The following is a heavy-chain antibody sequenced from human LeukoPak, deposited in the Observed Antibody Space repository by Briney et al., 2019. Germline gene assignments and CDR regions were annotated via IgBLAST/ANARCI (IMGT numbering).Heavy chain of an antibody. CDR2: INPNSGAT. CDR1: RYTFTGYY. V-gene: IGHV1-2*02. D-gene: IGHD1-26*01. CDR3: ARARREWEPPLLDY. Sequence: ASVKVSCKASRYTFTGYYIHWVRQAPGQGLEWMGWINPNSGATTYAQKFQGRVAMTRDTSISTAYMELSRLGSDDTAVFYCARARREWEPPLLDYWGQGTLVTVSS. J-gene: IGHJ4*02.